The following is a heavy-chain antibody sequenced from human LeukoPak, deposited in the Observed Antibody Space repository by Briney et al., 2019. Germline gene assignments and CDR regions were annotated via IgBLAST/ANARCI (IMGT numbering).Heavy chain of an antibody. CDR2: ISAYNGNT. CDR1: GYTFTSYG. CDR3: AVLDYYDSGVDP. Sequence: APVKVSCKASGYTFTSYGISWVRQAPGQGLEWMGWISAYNGNTNYAQKLQGRVTMTTDTSTSTAYMELRSLRSDDTAVYYCAVLDYYDSGVDPWGQGTLVTVSS. D-gene: IGHD3-22*01. J-gene: IGHJ5*02. V-gene: IGHV1-18*01.